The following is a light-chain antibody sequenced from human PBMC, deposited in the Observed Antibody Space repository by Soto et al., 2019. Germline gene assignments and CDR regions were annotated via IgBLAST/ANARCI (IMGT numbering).Light chain of an antibody. J-gene: IGKJ3*01. CDR2: GAS. CDR1: QSVSSSF. V-gene: IGKV3-20*01. Sequence: EIVLTQSPGTLSLSPGERATLSCRASQSVSSSFLAWYQQRPGQAPRLLIFGASYRATGIPDRFSGSGSGTDFTLTISRLEPEAFAVYYCQHYGDSPPEYTFGPGTNVD. CDR3: QHYGDSPPEYT.